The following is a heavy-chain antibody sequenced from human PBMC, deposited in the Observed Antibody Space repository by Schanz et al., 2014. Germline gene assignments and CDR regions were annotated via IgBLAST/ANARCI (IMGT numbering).Heavy chain of an antibody. Sequence: QVQLQESGPGLVKPSQTLSLTCTVSGGSISSGTYYWSWIRQPAGKALEWVGRVFPNGITNYNPSLKSRVPISLDTSKNHFPLTRTALTAADTAVYYCARDTTWRLDLWGRGTLGTVSS. J-gene: IGHJ2*01. V-gene: IGHV4-61*02. CDR1: GGSISSGTYY. CDR3: ARDTTWRLDL. CDR2: VFPNGIT. D-gene: IGHD1-1*01.